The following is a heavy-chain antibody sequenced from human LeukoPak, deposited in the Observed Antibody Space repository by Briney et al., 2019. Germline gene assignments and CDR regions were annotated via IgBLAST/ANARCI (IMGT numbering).Heavy chain of an antibody. CDR1: GGSISSGGYY. Sequence: SETLSLTCTVSGGSISSGGYYWSWIRQPPGKGLEWIGEINHSGSTNYNPSLKSRVTISVDTSKNQFSLKLSSVTAADTAVYYCARGTGYSSRYLDYWGQGTLVTVSP. J-gene: IGHJ4*02. CDR2: INHSGST. V-gene: IGHV4-39*07. D-gene: IGHD6-13*01. CDR3: ARGTGYSSRYLDY.